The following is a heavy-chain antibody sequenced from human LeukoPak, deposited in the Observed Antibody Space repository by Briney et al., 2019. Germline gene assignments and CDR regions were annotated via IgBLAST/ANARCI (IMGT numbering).Heavy chain of an antibody. D-gene: IGHD4-17*01. CDR2: IKQDGGEK. CDR1: GFTFSRYW. Sequence: PGGSLRLSCAASGFTFSRYWMSWVRQAPGKGLEWVANIKQDGGEKYYVDSVKGRFTISRDNAKNSLYLQMDSLRAEDTAMYYCARLTTVTTFDSWGQRTLVTVSS. CDR3: ARLTTVTTFDS. J-gene: IGHJ4*02. V-gene: IGHV3-7*01.